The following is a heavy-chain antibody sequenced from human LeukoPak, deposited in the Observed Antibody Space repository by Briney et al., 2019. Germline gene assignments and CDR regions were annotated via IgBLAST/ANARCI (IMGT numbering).Heavy chain of an antibody. CDR2: IHHSGTT. Sequence: SGTLSLTCTVSGGSISSSTWWSWVRQPPGKGLECIGEIHHSGTTNYNPSLKSRVTISIDKSKNQFSLKLSSVTAADTAVYYCARGVDSSGYYTFDYWGQGTLVTVSS. V-gene: IGHV4-4*02. CDR1: GGSISSSTW. D-gene: IGHD3-22*01. J-gene: IGHJ4*02. CDR3: ARGVDSSGYYTFDY.